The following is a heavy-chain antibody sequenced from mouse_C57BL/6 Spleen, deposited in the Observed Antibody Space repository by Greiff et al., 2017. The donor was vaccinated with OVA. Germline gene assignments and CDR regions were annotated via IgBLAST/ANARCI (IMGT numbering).Heavy chain of an antibody. CDR2: IYPGDGDT. CDR3: ATGPYYFDY. Sequence: QVQLKESGPELVKPGASVKISCKASGYAFSSSWMNWVKQRPGKGLEWIGRIYPGDGDTNYNGKFKGKATLTADKSSSTAYMQLSSLTSEDSAVYFCATGPYYFDYWGQGTTLTVSS. CDR1: GYAFSSSW. V-gene: IGHV1-82*01. J-gene: IGHJ2*01. D-gene: IGHD3-1*01.